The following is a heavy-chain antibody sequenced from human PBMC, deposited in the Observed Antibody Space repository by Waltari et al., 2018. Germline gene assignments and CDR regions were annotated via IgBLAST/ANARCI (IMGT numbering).Heavy chain of an antibody. CDR1: GDPLSGNSW. V-gene: IGHV4-4*02. D-gene: IGHD2-15*01. CDR3: ARDLGRGLFLDS. CDR2: VHRNGRT. J-gene: IGHJ4*02. Sequence: QLQLQESGPGLVQPSGTLSLTCVVSGDPLSGNSWRSWVRQSPDKGLEGIGQVHRNGRTNYNPSLASRAIVSLDSSMNQFSLRILSATAADTAVYYCARDLGRGLFLDSWGQGTLVTVSP.